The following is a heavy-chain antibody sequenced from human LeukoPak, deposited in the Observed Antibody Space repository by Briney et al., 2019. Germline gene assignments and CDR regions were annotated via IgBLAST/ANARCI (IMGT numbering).Heavy chain of an antibody. CDR2: IKKDGSEK. CDR3: ARDGYEFWSGYYHXAYFDX. Sequence: GGSLRLSCATSGFSFSSFWMSWVRQAPGKGLEWVANIKKDGSEKYYVDSVKGRFTISRDNVKNSLYLQMNSLRAEDTGVYYCARDGYEFWSGYYHXAYFDXWGQGTLVTVSS. D-gene: IGHD3-3*01. CDR1: GFSFSSFW. V-gene: IGHV3-7*03. J-gene: IGHJ4*02.